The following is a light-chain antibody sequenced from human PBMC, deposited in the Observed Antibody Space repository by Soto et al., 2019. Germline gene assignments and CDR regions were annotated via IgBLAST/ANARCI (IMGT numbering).Light chain of an antibody. J-gene: IGKJ5*01. CDR2: GAS. CDR3: QQYGSSPPIT. V-gene: IGKV3-20*01. CDR1: QSVSSSY. Sequence: DIVLKQSPATLSLSPGERATLSCRATQSVSSSYLAWYPQKPGQAQRLLIYGASSRANGIPDRFSGSGSGTDFTLTISRLEPEDFAVYYCQQYGSSPPITFGQGTRLEIK.